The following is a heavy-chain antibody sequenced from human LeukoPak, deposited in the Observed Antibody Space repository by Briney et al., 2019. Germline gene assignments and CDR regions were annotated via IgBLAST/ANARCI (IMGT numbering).Heavy chain of an antibody. J-gene: IGHJ1*01. D-gene: IGHD2-2*01. CDR1: GCTFSSYA. V-gene: IGHV1-69*04. Sequence: ASVKVSCKASGCTFSSYAISWVRQAPGQGLEWMGRIIPILGIANYAQKFQGRVTITADKSTSTAYMELSSLRSEDTAVYYCARDLYCSSTSCYASAEYFQHWGQGTLVTVSS. CDR2: IIPILGIA. CDR3: ARDLYCSSTSCYASAEYFQH.